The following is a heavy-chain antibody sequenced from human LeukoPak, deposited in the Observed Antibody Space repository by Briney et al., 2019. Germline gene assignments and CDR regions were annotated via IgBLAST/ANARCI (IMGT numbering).Heavy chain of an antibody. D-gene: IGHD5-18*01. J-gene: IGHJ6*03. CDR3: ARDLLVRIQLWLGGYYYYYMDV. Sequence: GGSLRLSCAASGFTFSSYSMNWVRQAPGKGLEWVSSISSSSSYIYYADSVKGRFTISRDNAKNSLYLQMNSLRAEDTAVYYCARDLLVRIQLWLGGYYYYYMDVWGKGTTVTISS. CDR2: ISSSSSYI. CDR1: GFTFSSYS. V-gene: IGHV3-21*01.